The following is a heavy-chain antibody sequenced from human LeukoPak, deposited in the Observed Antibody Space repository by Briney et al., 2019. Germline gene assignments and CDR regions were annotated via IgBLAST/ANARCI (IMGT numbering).Heavy chain of an antibody. Sequence: QTGGSLRLSCVVSGFTFSTYNMHWVRQSPGKGLEWISYISRTSSTIYYADSVKGRFTISRDNVKNSLYLQMNTLRAEDTAVYYCARLGGRIAVAGFYYMDVWGKGTTVTVSS. D-gene: IGHD6-19*01. CDR3: ARLGGRIAVAGFYYMDV. V-gene: IGHV3-48*01. CDR1: GFTFSTYN. J-gene: IGHJ6*03. CDR2: ISRTSSTI.